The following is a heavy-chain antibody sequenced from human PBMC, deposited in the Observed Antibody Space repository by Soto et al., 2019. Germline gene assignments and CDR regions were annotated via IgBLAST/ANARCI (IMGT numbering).Heavy chain of an antibody. Sequence: SETLSLTCAVYGASFSGYYWIWIRQPPGKGLEWIGEINYTGSTNYNPSLKSRVTISVDTSKNQFSLKLSSVTAADTAVYYCARGRHFYAVDYWGQGTLVTVSS. D-gene: IGHD3-10*01. CDR2: INYTGST. V-gene: IGHV4-34*01. CDR1: GASFSGYY. CDR3: ARGRHFYAVDY. J-gene: IGHJ4*02.